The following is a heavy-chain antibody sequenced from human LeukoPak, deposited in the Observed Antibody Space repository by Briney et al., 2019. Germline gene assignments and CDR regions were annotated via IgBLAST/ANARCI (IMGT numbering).Heavy chain of an antibody. Sequence: GGSLRLSCAASGFTFSDYYMSWIRQAPGKGLEWVSYISSSGSTIYYADSVKGRFTISRDNSKNTLYLQMNSLRAEDTAVYYCAVYHYGSGRRKDYWGQGTLVTVSS. V-gene: IGHV3-11*01. J-gene: IGHJ4*02. CDR2: ISSSGSTI. CDR3: AVYHYGSGRRKDY. CDR1: GFTFSDYY. D-gene: IGHD3-10*01.